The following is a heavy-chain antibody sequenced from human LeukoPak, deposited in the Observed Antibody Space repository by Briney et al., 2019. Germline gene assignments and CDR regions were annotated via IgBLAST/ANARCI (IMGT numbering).Heavy chain of an antibody. V-gene: IGHV4-59*01. D-gene: IGHD4-17*01. CDR2: IYYSGST. CDR1: GGSISSYY. J-gene: IGHJ4*02. CDR3: ARGGDYGEIDY. Sequence: SETLSLTCTVSGGSISSYYWSWIRQPPGKGLEWLGYIYYSGSTNYSPSLKSRVTISVDTSKDQFSLKLSSVTAADTAVYYCARGGDYGEIDYWGQGTLVTVSS.